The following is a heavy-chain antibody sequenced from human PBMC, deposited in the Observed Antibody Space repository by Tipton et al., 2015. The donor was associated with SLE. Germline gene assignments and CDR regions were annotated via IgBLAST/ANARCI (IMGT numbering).Heavy chain of an antibody. CDR2: INHSGNP. V-gene: IGHV4-34*01. J-gene: IGHJ4*02. CDR1: GGSFSAYY. D-gene: IGHD6-13*01. Sequence: TLSLTCAVYGGSFSAYYWNWIRQPPGKGLEWIGEINHSGNPNYNPSLKSRVTISVDTSKNQFSLKLTSLTAADTGVYYCASGAAPGTGYWGQGTLVTVSS. CDR3: ASGAAPGTGY.